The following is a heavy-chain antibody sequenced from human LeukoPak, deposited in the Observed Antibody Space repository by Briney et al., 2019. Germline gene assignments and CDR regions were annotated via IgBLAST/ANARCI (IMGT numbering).Heavy chain of an antibody. J-gene: IGHJ4*02. CDR1: GXTFSSYS. V-gene: IGHV3-48*02. D-gene: IGHD3-22*01. CDR3: ARDLNLYDSSGYYPR. CDR2: ISSSSGTI. Sequence: AGGSLRLSCAASGXTFSSYSMNWVRQAPGKGLEWVSYISSSSGTIYYADSVKGRFTISRDNAENSLYLQMNSLRDEDTAVYYCARDLNLYDSSGYYPRWGQGTLVTVSS.